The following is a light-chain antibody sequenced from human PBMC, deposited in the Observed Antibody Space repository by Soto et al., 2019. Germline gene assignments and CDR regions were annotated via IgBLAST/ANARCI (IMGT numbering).Light chain of an antibody. CDR2: GAS. J-gene: IGKJ4*01. CDR1: QSVSSN. CDR3: QQYNNWPLT. V-gene: IGKV3-15*01. Sequence: EIVMTQSPATLSVSPGERATLSCRASQSVSSNLAWYQQQPGQAPRLLIYGASTRATGIPARFSGSGSGTDFTLTISSLQSEDFAFYYCQQYNNWPLTFGGGTKVDIK.